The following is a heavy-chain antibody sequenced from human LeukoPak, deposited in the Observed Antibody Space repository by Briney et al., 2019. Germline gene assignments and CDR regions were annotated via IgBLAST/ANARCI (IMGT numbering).Heavy chain of an antibody. D-gene: IGHD1-1*01. CDR2: ISGSGGNS. CDR1: GFIFNNYA. V-gene: IGHV3-23*01. CDR3: ARALSQELIRYSQD. J-gene: IGHJ1*01. Sequence: GGSLRLSCAASGFIFNNYAMSWVRQAPGKGPEWVSGISGSGGNSYYADSVKGRFTISRDNSKNTLYLQMNSLRADDTAVYYCARALSQELIRYSQDWGQGTLVSVSS.